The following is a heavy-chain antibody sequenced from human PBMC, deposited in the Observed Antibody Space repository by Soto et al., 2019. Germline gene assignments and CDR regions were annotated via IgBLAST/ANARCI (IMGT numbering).Heavy chain of an antibody. V-gene: IGHV4-39*01. D-gene: IGHD2-15*01. CDR3: ARRGRYCSGGSCYPYYFDY. J-gene: IGHJ4*02. CDR1: GGSISSSSYY. Sequence: QLQLQESGPGLVKPSETLSLTCTVSGGSISSSSYYWGWIRQPPGKGLEWIGSIYYSGGTYYNPSLKSRVTISVVTSKNQFSLKLSSVTAADTAVYYCARRGRYCSGGSCYPYYFDYWGQGTLVTVSS. CDR2: IYYSGGT.